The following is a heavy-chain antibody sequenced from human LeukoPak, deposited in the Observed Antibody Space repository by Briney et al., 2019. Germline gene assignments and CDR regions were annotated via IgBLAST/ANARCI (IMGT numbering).Heavy chain of an antibody. V-gene: IGHV3-23*01. D-gene: IGHD6-25*01. Sequence: PGGSLRLSCAASGFTFSSYSMNWVRQAPGKGLEWVSSLSGSGSSTHYADSVKGRFTISRDNSKNTSYLQMNSLRAEGTAVYYCAKGRGAAAADGMDAWGQGTTVTVPS. J-gene: IGHJ6*02. CDR1: GFTFSSYS. CDR3: AKGRGAAAADGMDA. CDR2: LSGSGSST.